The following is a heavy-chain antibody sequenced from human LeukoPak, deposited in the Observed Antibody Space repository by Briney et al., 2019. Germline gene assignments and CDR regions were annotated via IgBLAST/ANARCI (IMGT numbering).Heavy chain of an antibody. CDR1: GFTFSSYA. CDR2: ISYDGSNK. J-gene: IGHJ4*02. D-gene: IGHD1-26*01. Sequence: GGSLRLSCAASGFTFSSYAMHWVRQAPGKGLEWVAVISYDGSNKYYADSVKGRFTISRDNSKNTLYLQMNSLRAEDTAVYYCAKRRLVGARGYPPYFDYWGQGTLVTVSS. CDR3: AKRRLVGARGYPPYFDY. V-gene: IGHV3-30-3*02.